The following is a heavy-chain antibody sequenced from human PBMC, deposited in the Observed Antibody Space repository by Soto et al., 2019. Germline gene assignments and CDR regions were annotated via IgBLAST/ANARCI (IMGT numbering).Heavy chain of an antibody. CDR1: RFIFSSFG. CDR3: AKVRVGLSYYHYYAMDL. V-gene: IGHV3-30*18. D-gene: IGHD1-26*01. CDR2: ISYDGSNE. Sequence: QVQLVESGGGVVQPGKSLRLSCAASRFIFSSFGMHWVRQAPGKGLEWVAFISYDGSNEYYADSVKDRFTISRDNSKHTVYLQMSSLRTEDTAVYYCAKVRVGLSYYHYYAMDLWGQGTTVTVSS. J-gene: IGHJ6*02.